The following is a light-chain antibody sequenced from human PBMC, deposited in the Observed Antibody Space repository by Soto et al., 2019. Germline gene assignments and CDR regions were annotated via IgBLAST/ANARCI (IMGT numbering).Light chain of an antibody. CDR2: GAS. Sequence: EIVMTHSPATLSVSPGGGATLSCRASQSISDNLAWYQQKPGQAPRLLIHGASTRAPGVPARFSGSGSGTDFTLTISSLQSEDFSAYYCQQYNNWPWTFGQGTKVDIK. J-gene: IGKJ1*01. V-gene: IGKV3-15*01. CDR3: QQYNNWPWT. CDR1: QSISDN.